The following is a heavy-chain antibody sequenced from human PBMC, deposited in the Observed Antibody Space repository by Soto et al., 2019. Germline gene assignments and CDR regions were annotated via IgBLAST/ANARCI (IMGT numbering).Heavy chain of an antibody. CDR2: INPSGGST. CDR1: GYTFTSYY. CDR3: AKSTRITMEGNSHARDS. D-gene: IGHD3-10*01. Sequence: ASVKVSCKASGYTFTSYYMHWVRQAPGQGLEWMGIINPSGGSTSYAQKFQGRVTMTRDTSKNTLYLQMNSLRAEDTAVYYCAKSTRITMEGNSHARDSWGQGPPVTVS. V-gene: IGHV1-46*01. J-gene: IGHJ5*01.